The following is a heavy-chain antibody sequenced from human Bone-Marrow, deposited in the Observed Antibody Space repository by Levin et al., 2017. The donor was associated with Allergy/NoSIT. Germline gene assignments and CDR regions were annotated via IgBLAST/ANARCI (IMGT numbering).Heavy chain of an antibody. Sequence: GESLKISCAASGFTFSSYEMNWVRQAPGKGLEWVSYISSSGSTIYYADSVKGRFTISRDNAKNSLYLQMNSLRAEDTAVYYCARDKPVITIFGVVIEYDDYYMDVWGKGTTVTVSS. CDR3: ARDKPVITIFGVVIEYDDYYMDV. V-gene: IGHV3-48*03. CDR2: ISSSGSTI. J-gene: IGHJ6*03. D-gene: IGHD3-3*01. CDR1: GFTFSSYE.